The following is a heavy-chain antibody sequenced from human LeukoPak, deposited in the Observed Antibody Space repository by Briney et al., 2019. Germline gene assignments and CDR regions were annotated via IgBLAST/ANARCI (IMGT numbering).Heavy chain of an antibody. CDR2: INHSGGT. Sequence: SETLSLTCAVYGGSFSGYYWSWIRRPPGKGLEWIGEINHSGGTNYNPSLKSRVTISVDTSKNQFSLKLSSVTAADTAVYYCARTPYGSGSYYISDAFDIWGQGTMVTVSS. CDR3: ARTPYGSGSYYISDAFDI. D-gene: IGHD3-10*01. V-gene: IGHV4-34*01. J-gene: IGHJ3*02. CDR1: GGSFSGYY.